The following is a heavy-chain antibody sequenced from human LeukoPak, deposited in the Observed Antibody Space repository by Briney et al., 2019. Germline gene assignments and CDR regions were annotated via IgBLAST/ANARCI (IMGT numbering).Heavy chain of an antibody. CDR2: IGPGVGTT. D-gene: IGHD3-10*01. CDR3: ARDGGEGFDC. CDR1: GFTFSTYS. V-gene: IGHV3-21*01. J-gene: IGHJ4*02. Sequence: GGSLRLSCAASGFTFSTYSMTWVRQAPGKGLEWVSTIGPGVGTTFYADSVKGRFTISRDNAKNSLYLQMNSLRAEDTAVYCCARDGGEGFDCWGQGTLVTVSS.